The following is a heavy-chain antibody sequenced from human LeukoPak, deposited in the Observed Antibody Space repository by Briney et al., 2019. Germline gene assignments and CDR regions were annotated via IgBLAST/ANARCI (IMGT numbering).Heavy chain of an antibody. V-gene: IGHV1-18*01. CDR2: ISAYNGNT. CDR3: ARAATSGWYYYYYYMDA. CDR1: GYTFTSYG. D-gene: IGHD6-19*01. Sequence: ASVKVSCKASGYTFTSYGISWVRQAPGQGLEWMGWISAYNGNTNYAQKLQGRVTMTTDTSTSTAYMELRSLRSDDTAVYYCARAATSGWYYYYYYMDAWGKGTTVTVSS. J-gene: IGHJ6*03.